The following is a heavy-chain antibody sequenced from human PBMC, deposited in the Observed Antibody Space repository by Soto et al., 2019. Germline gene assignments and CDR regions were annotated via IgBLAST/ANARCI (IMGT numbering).Heavy chain of an antibody. CDR1: GFTFSDHY. CDR2: TRNKANSYTT. D-gene: IGHD3-3*01. J-gene: IGHJ3*02. Sequence: GGSLRLSCAASGFTFSDHYMDWVRQAPGKGLEWVGRTRNKANSYTTEYAASVKGRFTISRDDSKNSLYLQMNSLKTEDTAVYYCARGKWYYGDAFDIWGQGTMVTVSS. CDR3: ARGKWYYGDAFDI. V-gene: IGHV3-72*01.